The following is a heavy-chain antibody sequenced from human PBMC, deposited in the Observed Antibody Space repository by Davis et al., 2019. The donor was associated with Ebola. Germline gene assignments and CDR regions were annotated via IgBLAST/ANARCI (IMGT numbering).Heavy chain of an antibody. V-gene: IGHV3-48*02. CDR3: VRDYLFPLDI. CDR2: IGTRGDPT. J-gene: IGHJ3*02. Sequence: PGGSLRLSCAASGFTFISYTMNWVRQAPGKGLEWVSYIGTRGDPTVYADSVKGRFTVSRDDANNSLSLLMNSLRDEDTAIYYCVRDYLFPLDIWGQGTMVTVSS. CDR1: GFTFISYT. D-gene: IGHD2/OR15-2a*01.